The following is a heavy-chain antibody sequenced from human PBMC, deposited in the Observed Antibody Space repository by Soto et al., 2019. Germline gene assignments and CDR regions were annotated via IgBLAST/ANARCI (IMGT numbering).Heavy chain of an antibody. J-gene: IGHJ6*03. CDR2: INHSGTT. CDR1: GGSFSGYY. CDR3: ARGAIAAAGTSYYYYYMDV. Sequence: SETLSLTCAVYGGSFSGYYWSWIRQPPGKGLEWIGEINHSGTTNYNPSLKSRVTISVATSKNQFSLKLSSVTAADTAVYYCARGAIAAAGTSYYYYYMDVWGKGTTVTVSS. V-gene: IGHV4-34*01. D-gene: IGHD6-13*01.